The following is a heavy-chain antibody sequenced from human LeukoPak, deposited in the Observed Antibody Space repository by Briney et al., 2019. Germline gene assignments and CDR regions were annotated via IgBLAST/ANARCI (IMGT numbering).Heavy chain of an antibody. D-gene: IGHD3-22*01. CDR3: ARYYYDSSGHHMGFDY. CDR1: GYTFTSYA. CDR2: INAGNGNT. J-gene: IGHJ4*02. Sequence: ASVKVSCKASGYTFTSYAMHWVRQAPGQRLEWMGWINAGNGNTKYSQKFQGRVTITRDTSASTAYMELSSLRSEDTAVYYCARYYYDSSGHHMGFDYWGQGTLVTVSS. V-gene: IGHV1-3*01.